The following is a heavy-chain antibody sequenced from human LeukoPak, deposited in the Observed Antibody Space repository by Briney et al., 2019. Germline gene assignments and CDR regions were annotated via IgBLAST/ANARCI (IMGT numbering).Heavy chain of an antibody. CDR2: INPSGGST. J-gene: IGHJ6*03. V-gene: IGHV1-46*01. CDR1: GYTFTSYY. Sequence: ASVKVSCKASGYTFTSYYMHWVRQAPGQGLEWMGIINPSGGSTSYAQKFQGRVTMTRDTSTSTVYMGLSSLRSEDTAVYYCATNSDDYVWGSPNYYYYYMDVWGKGITVTISS. CDR3: ATNSDDYVWGSPNYYYYYMDV. D-gene: IGHD3-16*01.